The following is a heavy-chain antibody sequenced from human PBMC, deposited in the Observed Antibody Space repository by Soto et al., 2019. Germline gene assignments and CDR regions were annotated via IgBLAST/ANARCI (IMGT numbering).Heavy chain of an antibody. J-gene: IGHJ4*02. D-gene: IGHD6-13*01. CDR2: ISWDGGST. CDR1: GFTFDDYT. V-gene: IGHV3-43*01. CDR3: AKDISSSWGFFDY. Sequence: EVQLVESGGVVVQPGGSLRLSCAASGFTFDDYTMHWVRQAPGKGLEWVYLISWDGGSTYYADSVKGRFTISRDNSKNSLYLQMNSLRTEDTALYYCAKDISSSWGFFDYWGQGTLVTVSS.